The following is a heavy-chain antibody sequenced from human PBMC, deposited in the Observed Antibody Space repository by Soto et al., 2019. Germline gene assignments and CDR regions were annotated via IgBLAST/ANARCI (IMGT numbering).Heavy chain of an antibody. CDR2: INSDGSST. CDR3: ARGDRIFGVAEYSPHFDY. CDR1: GFTFSSYW. Sequence: GGSLRLSCAASGFTFSSYWMHWVRQAPGKGLVWVSRINSDGSSTSYADSVKGRFTISRDNAKNTLYLQMNSLRAEDTAVYYCARGDRIFGVAEYSPHFDYWGQGTLVTVSS. J-gene: IGHJ4*02. D-gene: IGHD3-3*02. V-gene: IGHV3-74*01.